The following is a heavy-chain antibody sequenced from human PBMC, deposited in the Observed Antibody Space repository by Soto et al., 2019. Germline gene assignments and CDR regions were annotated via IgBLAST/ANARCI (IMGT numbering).Heavy chain of an antibody. CDR2: INHSGST. D-gene: IGHD3-10*01. V-gene: IGHV4-34*01. CDR1: GGSFSGYY. J-gene: IGHJ5*02. CDR3: ARGLNYYGSGSYSNWFDP. Sequence: QVQLQQWGAGLLKPSETLSLTCAVYGGSFSGYYWSWIRQPPGKGLEWIGEINHSGSTNYNPSLKCGVPIQLDTSKNHFSLKLSSVAAADTAVYYCARGLNYYGSGSYSNWFDPWGQGTLVTVSS.